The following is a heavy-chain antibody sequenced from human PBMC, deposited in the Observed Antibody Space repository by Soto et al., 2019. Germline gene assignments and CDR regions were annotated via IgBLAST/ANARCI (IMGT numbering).Heavy chain of an antibody. V-gene: IGHV1-69*06. Sequence: ASVKVSCKASGGTFSSYAISWVRQAPGQGLEWMGGIIPIFGTANYAQKFQGRVTITADKSTSTAYMELSSLRSEDTAVYYCARGGLGPDCSGGSCYSDYYYGMDVWGQGTTVTVSS. CDR1: GGTFSSYA. CDR3: ARGGLGPDCSGGSCYSDYYYGMDV. J-gene: IGHJ6*02. CDR2: IIPIFGTA. D-gene: IGHD2-15*01.